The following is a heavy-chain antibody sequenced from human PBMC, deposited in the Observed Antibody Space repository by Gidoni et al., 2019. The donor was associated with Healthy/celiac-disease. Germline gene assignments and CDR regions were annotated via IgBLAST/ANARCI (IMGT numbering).Heavy chain of an antibody. J-gene: IGHJ1*01. D-gene: IGHD6-19*01. Sequence: QVQLQPWGAGLLKPSETLSLTCAVYGGSFSGYYWSWIRQPPGKGLEWIGEINHSGSTNYNPSLKSRVTISVDTSKNQFSLKLSSVTAADTAVYYCAMPGIAVAGTRGPPLQHWGQGTLVTVSS. CDR2: INHSGST. CDR3: AMPGIAVAGTRGPPLQH. CDR1: GGSFSGYY. V-gene: IGHV4-34*01.